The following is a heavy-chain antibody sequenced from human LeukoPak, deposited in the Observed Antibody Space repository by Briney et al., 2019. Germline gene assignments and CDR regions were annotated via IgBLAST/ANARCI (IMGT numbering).Heavy chain of an antibody. Sequence: ASVKVSCKASGYTFTGYYMHWGRQAPGQGLEWMGWSNPNSGGTNYAQKFQGRVTMTRDTSISTAYMELSRLSSDDTAVYYCARTSRPVLLCFGDGNFDYWGQGTLVTVSS. V-gene: IGHV1-2*02. CDR2: SNPNSGGT. CDR3: ARTSRPVLLCFGDGNFDY. CDR1: GYTFTGYY. J-gene: IGHJ4*02. D-gene: IGHD3-10*01.